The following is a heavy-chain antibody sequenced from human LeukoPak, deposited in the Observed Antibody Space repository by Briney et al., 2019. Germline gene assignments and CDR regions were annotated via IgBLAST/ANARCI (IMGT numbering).Heavy chain of an antibody. J-gene: IGHJ4*02. CDR3: AKFYDILTGYFDY. CDR2: ISGGNGSTYYA. D-gene: IGHD3-9*01. CDR1: GFPFSSYA. Sequence: GGSLRLSCAASGFPFSSYAMSWVRQSPGKGLEWVSAISGGNGSTYYAYYADSVRGRFTISRDSSKNTLYLQMNSLRAEDTAVYYCAKFYDILTGYFDYWGQGTLVTVSS. V-gene: IGHV3-23*01.